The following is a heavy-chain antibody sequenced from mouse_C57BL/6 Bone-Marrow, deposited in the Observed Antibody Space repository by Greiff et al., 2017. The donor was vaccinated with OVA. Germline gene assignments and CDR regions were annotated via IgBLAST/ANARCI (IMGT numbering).Heavy chain of an antibody. Sequence: VQRVESGAELMKPGASVKLSCKATGYTFTGYWIEWVKQRPGHGLEWIGEILPGSGSTNYNEKFKGKATFTADTSSNTAYMQLSSLTTEDSAIYYCAREAIYDGYPYYFDYWGQGTTLTVSS. V-gene: IGHV1-9*01. CDR1: GYTFTGYW. CDR2: ILPGSGST. CDR3: AREAIYDGYPYYFDY. D-gene: IGHD2-3*01. J-gene: IGHJ2*01.